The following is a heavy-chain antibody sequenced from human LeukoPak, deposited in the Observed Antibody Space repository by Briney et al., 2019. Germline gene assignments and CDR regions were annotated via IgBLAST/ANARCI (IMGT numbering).Heavy chain of an antibody. J-gene: IGHJ4*02. CDR1: GSSLTDLS. CDR3: ATTRYDFWSGTPMRY. V-gene: IGHV1-24*01. CDR2: FDPEQGET. D-gene: IGHD3-3*01. Sequence: ASVRVSCKVSGSSLTDLSMHWVRQIPGKGLEWLGGFDPEQGETIYSQTFQGRISLTEDTFTDTAILELSSLRSDDTAVYYCATTRYDFWSGTPMRYWSQGTLVSVSS.